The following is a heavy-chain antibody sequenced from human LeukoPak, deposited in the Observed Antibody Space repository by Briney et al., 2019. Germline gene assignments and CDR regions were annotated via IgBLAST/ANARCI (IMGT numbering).Heavy chain of an antibody. J-gene: IGHJ3*02. CDR2: IGTAGDP. V-gene: IGHV3-13*05. Sequence: QSGGSLRLSCAASGFTFSSHDVHWVRQTTGKGLEWVSGIGTAGDPYYLDSVKGRFTISRENAKNSLYLQMNSLRAGDTAVYYCARSRTLWGAFDIWGQGTMVTVSS. CDR3: ARSRTLWGAFDI. D-gene: IGHD2-21*01. CDR1: GFTFSSHD.